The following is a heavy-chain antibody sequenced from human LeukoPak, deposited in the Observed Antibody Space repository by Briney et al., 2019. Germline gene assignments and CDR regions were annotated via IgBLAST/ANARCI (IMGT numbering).Heavy chain of an antibody. CDR2: ISSSSSYI. D-gene: IGHD2-8*01. V-gene: IGHV3-21*01. Sequence: GGSLRLSCAASGFSVSSIYMNWVRQAPGKGLEWVSSISSSSSYIYYADSVKGRFTISRDNAKNSLYLQMNSLRAEDTAVYYCAREGYCTNGVCYTALDYWGQGTLVTVSS. CDR1: GFSVSSIY. CDR3: AREGYCTNGVCYTALDY. J-gene: IGHJ4*02.